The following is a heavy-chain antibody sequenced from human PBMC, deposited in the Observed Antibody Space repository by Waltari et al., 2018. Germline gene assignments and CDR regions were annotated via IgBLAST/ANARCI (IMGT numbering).Heavy chain of an antibody. CDR2: IYYSGST. J-gene: IGHJ3*02. CDR3: ARVRITMVRGVRHDAFDI. CDR1: GGSISSYY. D-gene: IGHD3-10*01. V-gene: IGHV4-59*01. Sequence: QVQLQESGPGLVKPSETLSLTCTVSGGSISSYYWSWIRHPPGKGLEWIGYIYYSGSTNYNPSLKSRVTISVDTSKNQFSLKLSSVTAADTAVYYCARVRITMVRGVRHDAFDIWGQGTMVTVSS.